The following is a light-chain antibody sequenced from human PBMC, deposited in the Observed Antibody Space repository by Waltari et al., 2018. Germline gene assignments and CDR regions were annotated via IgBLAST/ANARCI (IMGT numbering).Light chain of an antibody. CDR3: MQGTHWPWT. V-gene: IGKV2-30*01. CDR1: ESLVSRDGNNY. J-gene: IGKJ1*01. CDR2: KVS. Sequence: DLVLTQSPFSLTVTLGQPASISCRSPESLVSRDGNNYFNWFQQRPGQSPRRLLYKVSNRDSGVPDRFSGSGSGTDFTLRISRVEAEDVGVYYCMQGTHWPWTFGQGTKVEIK.